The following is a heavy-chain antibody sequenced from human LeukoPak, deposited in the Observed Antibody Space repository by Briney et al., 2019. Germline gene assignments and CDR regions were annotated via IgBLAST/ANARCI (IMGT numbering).Heavy chain of an antibody. CDR3: VRGRWWFAGRPPHYMDV. CDR1: GGSISSSSYY. J-gene: IGHJ6*03. V-gene: IGHV4-39*07. D-gene: IGHD6-6*01. CDR2: IYYSGST. Sequence: PSETLSLTCTVSGGSISSSSYYWGWIRQPPGKGLEWIGSIYYSGSTYYNPSLKSRVTISVDTSKNQFSLKLSSVTAADTAVYYCVRGRWWFAGRPPHYMDVWGKGTTVTVSS.